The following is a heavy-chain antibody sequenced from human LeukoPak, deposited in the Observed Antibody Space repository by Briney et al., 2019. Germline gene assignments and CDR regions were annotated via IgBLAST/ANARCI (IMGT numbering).Heavy chain of an antibody. V-gene: IGHV4-59*12. CDR2: IYSSGST. CDR3: ARAGLRDGYNYLNWFDP. Sequence: SETLSLTCTVSDGSISSYYWSWIRQPPGKGLEWIGYIYSSGSTNYNPSLKSRVTISVDTSKKQFSLKLSSVTAADTAVYYCARAGLRDGYNYLNWFDPWGQGTLVTVSS. CDR1: DGSISSYY. D-gene: IGHD5-24*01. J-gene: IGHJ5*02.